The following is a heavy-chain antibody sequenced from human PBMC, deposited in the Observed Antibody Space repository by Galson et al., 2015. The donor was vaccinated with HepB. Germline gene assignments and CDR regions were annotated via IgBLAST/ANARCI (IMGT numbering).Heavy chain of an antibody. CDR2: INSDGSST. CDR3: ARTAEYNWNGGAFDI. J-gene: IGHJ3*02. Sequence: SLRLSCAASGFTFGSYWMHWVRQAPGKGLVWVSRINSDGSSTSYADSVKGRFTISRDNAKNTLYLQMNSLRAEDTAVYYCARTAEYNWNGGAFDIWGQGTMVTVSS. V-gene: IGHV3-74*01. D-gene: IGHD1-1*01. CDR1: GFTFGSYW.